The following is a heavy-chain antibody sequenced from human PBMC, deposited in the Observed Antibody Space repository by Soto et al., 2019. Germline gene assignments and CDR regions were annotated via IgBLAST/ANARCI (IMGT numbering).Heavy chain of an antibody. Sequence: SETLSLTCTVSGSSISSYYWSLIRQPPGKGLEWIGYIYYSGSTNYNPSLKSRVTISVDTSKNQFSLKLSSVTAADTAVYYCARVWGGAFDIWGQGTMVTVSS. CDR1: GSSISSYY. CDR3: ARVWGGAFDI. CDR2: IYYSGST. V-gene: IGHV4-59*01. D-gene: IGHD3-10*01. J-gene: IGHJ3*02.